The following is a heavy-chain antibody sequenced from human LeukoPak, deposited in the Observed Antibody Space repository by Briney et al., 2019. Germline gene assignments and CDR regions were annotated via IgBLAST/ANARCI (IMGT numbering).Heavy chain of an antibody. Sequence: GGSLRLSCAASGFTFSSYDMHWVRQATGKGLEWVSAIGTAGDTYYPGSVKGRFTISRENAKNSLYLQMNSLRAGDTAVYYCARGHYGDYDGRQVTAFDIWGQGTMVTVSS. D-gene: IGHD4-17*01. CDR3: ARGHYGDYDGRQVTAFDI. CDR1: GFTFSSYD. V-gene: IGHV3-13*01. CDR2: IGTAGDT. J-gene: IGHJ3*02.